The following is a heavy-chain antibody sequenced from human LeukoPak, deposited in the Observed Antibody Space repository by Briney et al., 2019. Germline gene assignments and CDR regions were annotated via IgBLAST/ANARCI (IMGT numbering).Heavy chain of an antibody. CDR2: INLSAGST. Sequence: GASVKVSCKPSGYTFTRYYMCWVRQAPGQGLECMGIINLSAGSTSYAQKFQGRVTMTRDTSTSTVYMELSSLKSDDTAVYYCARRNSGYQDLDFWGEGTLVTVSS. V-gene: IGHV1-46*01. D-gene: IGHD5-12*01. CDR3: ARRNSGYQDLDF. CDR1: GYTFTRYY. J-gene: IGHJ4*02.